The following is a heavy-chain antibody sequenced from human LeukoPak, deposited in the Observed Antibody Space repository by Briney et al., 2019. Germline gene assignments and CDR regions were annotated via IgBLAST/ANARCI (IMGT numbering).Heavy chain of an antibody. CDR1: GGSISSYY. D-gene: IGHD3-22*01. CDR2: IYYSGST. CDR3: ARVYYYDSSGYYPADYFQH. V-gene: IGHV4-59*01. Sequence: SETLSLTCTVSGGSISSYYWSWIQQPPGKGLEWIGYIYYSGSTNYNPSLKSRVTISVDTSKNQFSLKLSSVTAADTAVYYCARVYYYDSSGYYPADYFQHWGQGTLVTVSS. J-gene: IGHJ1*01.